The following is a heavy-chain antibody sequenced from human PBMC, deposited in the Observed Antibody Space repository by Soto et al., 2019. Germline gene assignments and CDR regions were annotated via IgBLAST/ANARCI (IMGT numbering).Heavy chain of an antibody. D-gene: IGHD2-21*02. CDR2: ISGSGGNT. CDR1: GFTFSSYA. V-gene: IGHV3-23*01. CDR3: AKDDRYENEGPDSFPH. Sequence: PGGSLRLSCAASGFTFSSYAMSWVRQAPGKGLEWVSAISGSGGNTYYADSVKGRATISRDNSKNILYLQMNSLRAEDTALYYCAKDDRYENEGPDSFPHGGRETRVTVSS. J-gene: IGHJ4*02.